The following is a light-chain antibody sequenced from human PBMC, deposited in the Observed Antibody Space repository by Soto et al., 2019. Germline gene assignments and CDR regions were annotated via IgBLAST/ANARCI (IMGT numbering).Light chain of an antibody. CDR3: QQYSGSSPWT. CDR1: QSISSW. Sequence: DIPMTQSPSTLSASVGDRVTITCRASQSISSWLAWYQQKPGTAPKLLIYKASNLESGVPSRFSGSGSGTEFTLTISSLQPDDFATYYCQQYSGSSPWTFGQGTRVEIK. V-gene: IGKV1-5*03. J-gene: IGKJ1*01. CDR2: KAS.